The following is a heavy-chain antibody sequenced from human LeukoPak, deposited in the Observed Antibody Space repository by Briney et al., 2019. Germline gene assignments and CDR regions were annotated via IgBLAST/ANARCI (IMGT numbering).Heavy chain of an antibody. V-gene: IGHV1-18*04. Sequence: ASVKVSCKASGYTFTDYYMHWWRQAPGQGLEWMGWISAYTGNTNYAQKLQGRVTMTTDTSTSTAYMELRSLRSDDTAVYYCARGEGAFDYWGQGTLVTVSS. CDR3: ARGEGAFDY. CDR2: ISAYTGNT. J-gene: IGHJ4*02. CDR1: GYTFTDYY. D-gene: IGHD3-16*01.